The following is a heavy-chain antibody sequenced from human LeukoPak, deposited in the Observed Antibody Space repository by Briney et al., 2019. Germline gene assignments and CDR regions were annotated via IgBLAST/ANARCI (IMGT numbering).Heavy chain of an antibody. J-gene: IGHJ5*02. CDR3: ARDQPGTYTMSST. V-gene: IGHV3-30*04. CDR2: VSGEQTDK. D-gene: IGHD7-27*01. Sequence: GGSLRLSCVASGFTFVHFSMHWVRKAPGKGLEWVAFVSGEQTDKYYADSVKGRFTISRDNSRNTLFLEMNSLRPDDTAVYYCARDQPGTYTMSSTWGQGTLVTVSS. CDR1: GFTFVHFS.